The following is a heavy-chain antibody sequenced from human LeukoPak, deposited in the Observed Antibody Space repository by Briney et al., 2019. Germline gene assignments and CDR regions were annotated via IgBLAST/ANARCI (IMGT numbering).Heavy chain of an antibody. J-gene: IGHJ3*01. V-gene: IGHV1-2*02. D-gene: IGHD6-13*01. Sequence: ASVKVSCKASGYTFTGYYVHWVRQAPGQGLEWMGWINPNSGGTNYAQKFQGRVTMTRDTSISTAYMELSRLRSDDTAVYYCARDSVGDSSSWYGAWGQGTMVIVSS. CDR3: ARDSVGDSSSWYGA. CDR2: INPNSGGT. CDR1: GYTFTGYY.